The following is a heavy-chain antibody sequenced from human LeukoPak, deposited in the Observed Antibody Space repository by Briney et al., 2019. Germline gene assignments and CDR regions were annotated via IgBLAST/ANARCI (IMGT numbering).Heavy chain of an antibody. CDR3: ARHFRGIAVAGIWGYFDY. D-gene: IGHD6-19*01. J-gene: IGHJ4*02. Sequence: SETLSLTCTVSGGSISSSSYYWGWIRQPPGKGLEWIGSIYYNGSTYYNPSLKSRVTISVDTSKNQFSLKPSSVTAADTAVYYCARHFRGIAVAGIWGYFDYWGQGTLVTVSS. CDR1: GGSISSSSYY. CDR2: IYYNGST. V-gene: IGHV4-39*01.